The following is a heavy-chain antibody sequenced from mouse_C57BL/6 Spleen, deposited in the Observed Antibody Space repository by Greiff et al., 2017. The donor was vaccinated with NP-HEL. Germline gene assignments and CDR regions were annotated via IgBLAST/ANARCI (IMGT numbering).Heavy chain of an antibody. J-gene: IGHJ3*01. V-gene: IGHV1-52*01. D-gene: IGHD2-4*01. CDR2: IDPSDSET. CDR3: ARGRGLRPWFAY. Sequence: QVQLQQPGAELVRPGSSVKLSCKASGYTFTSYWMHWVKQRPIQGLEWIGNIDPSDSETHYNQPFKDKATLTVDKSSSTAYMQLSSLTSEDSAVYYCARGRGLRPWFAYWGQGTLVTVSA. CDR1: GYTFTSYW.